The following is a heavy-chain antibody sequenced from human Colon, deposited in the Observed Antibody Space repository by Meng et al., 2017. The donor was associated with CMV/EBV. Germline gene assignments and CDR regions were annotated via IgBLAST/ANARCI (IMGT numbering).Heavy chain of an antibody. V-gene: IGHV3-9*01. CDR3: ARLGGVYYYYGMDV. CDR2: ISWNSGSI. CDR1: GFTFDDHT. Sequence: SLKISCAASGFTFDDHTMHWVRQAPGKGLEWVSGISWNSGSIGYADSVKGRFTISRDNAKNSLYLQMDTLRADDTGVYYCARLGGVYYYYGMDVWGQGTTVTVSS. J-gene: IGHJ6*02. D-gene: IGHD3-16*01.